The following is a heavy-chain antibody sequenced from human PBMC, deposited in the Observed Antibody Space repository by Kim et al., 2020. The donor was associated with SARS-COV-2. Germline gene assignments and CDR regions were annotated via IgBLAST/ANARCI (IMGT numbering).Heavy chain of an antibody. V-gene: IGHV4-34*01. D-gene: IGHD3-16*01. CDR1: VGSFSGYR. CDR2: INYSGAT. CDR3: ARGRGGVVPSPILGLGPYPEYFALDV. J-gene: IGHJ6*02. Sequence: SETLSLTCAVYVGSFSGYRWTWIRQSPGKGLEWIGEINYSGATNYNPSLKSRVAISVATSKNQFSLKVKSVIAADTSIYFCARGRGGVVPSPILGLGPYPEYFALDVWGQGTTVSVSS.